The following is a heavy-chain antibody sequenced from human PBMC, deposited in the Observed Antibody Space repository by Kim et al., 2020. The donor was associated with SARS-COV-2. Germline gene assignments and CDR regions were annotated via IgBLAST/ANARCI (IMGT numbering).Heavy chain of an antibody. D-gene: IGHD3-3*01. CDR3: ARHQSRGVLRFLEWLFDYYGMDV. CDR1: GGSISSSSYY. J-gene: IGHJ6*02. Sequence: SETLSLTCTVSGGSISSSSYYWGWIRQPPGKGLEWIGSIYYSGSTYYNPSLKSRVTISVDTSKNQFSLKLSSVTAADTAVYYCARHQSRGVLRFLEWLFDYYGMDVWGQGTTVTVSS. CDR2: IYYSGST. V-gene: IGHV4-39*01.